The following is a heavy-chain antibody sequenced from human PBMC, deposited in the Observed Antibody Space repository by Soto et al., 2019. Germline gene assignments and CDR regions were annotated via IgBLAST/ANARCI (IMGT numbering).Heavy chain of an antibody. D-gene: IGHD4-17*01. V-gene: IGHV3-21*01. CDR2: ISSSSSYI. Sequence: EVQLVESGGGLVKPGGSLRLSCAASGFTFSSYSMNWVRQAPGKGLEWVSSISSSSSYIYYADSVKGRFTISRDNAKNSLYLQMNSLRAEDTAVYYCARERAVTALFDYWGQGTLFTVSS. J-gene: IGHJ4*02. CDR1: GFTFSSYS. CDR3: ARERAVTALFDY.